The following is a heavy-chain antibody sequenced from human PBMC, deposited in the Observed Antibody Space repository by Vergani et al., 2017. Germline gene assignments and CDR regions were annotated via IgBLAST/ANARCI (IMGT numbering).Heavy chain of an antibody. J-gene: IGHJ4*02. V-gene: IGHV3-74*01. CDR3: ARLSYDTTPYLQGGYDC. CDR2: ISARYPST. D-gene: IGHD3-22*01. Sequence: EVQLVESGGGLVQPGGSLRLSCTASGFTFSNYWMQWVRQAPGKGLMWVSAISARYPSTYYADSVKGRFTISRDNSKNMLYLQMNSLRAEDTAVYYCARLSYDTTPYLQGGYDCWGQGTLVSVSS. CDR1: GFTFSNYW.